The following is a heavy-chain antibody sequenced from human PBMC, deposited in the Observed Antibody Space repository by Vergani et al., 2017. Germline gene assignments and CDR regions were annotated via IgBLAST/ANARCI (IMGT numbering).Heavy chain of an antibody. CDR3: ARVNTETNGHLYYSYYMDV. D-gene: IGHD4-11*01. J-gene: IGHJ6*03. CDR2: IDHTGRP. V-gene: IGHV4-34*01. Sequence: QVQLQQWGGGLLKPSETLSLTCVVNGGSFTSYHWTWIRQSPGEGLEWVGDIDHTGRPDYNPSLNSRLTMSVDKSRNQFSLTLNSVTATDTAIYFCARVNTETNGHLYYSYYMDVWGQGTAVTVS. CDR1: GGSFTSYH.